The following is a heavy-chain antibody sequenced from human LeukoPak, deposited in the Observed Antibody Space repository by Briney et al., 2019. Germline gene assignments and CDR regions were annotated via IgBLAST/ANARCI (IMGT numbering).Heavy chain of an antibody. Sequence: SETLSLTCTVSGVSISTSRYYWGWIRQPPGKGLEWIGNIYYTGPTYYNASLESRVTISVDTSKNQFSLKLSSVTAADTAVYYCARLLCGGDCYLDYWGQGTLVTVSS. CDR2: IYYTGPT. CDR3: ARLLCGGDCYLDY. V-gene: IGHV4-39*01. J-gene: IGHJ4*02. CDR1: GVSISTSRYY. D-gene: IGHD2-21*02.